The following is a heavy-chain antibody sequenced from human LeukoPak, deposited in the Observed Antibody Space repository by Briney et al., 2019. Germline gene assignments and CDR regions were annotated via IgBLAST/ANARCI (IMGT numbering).Heavy chain of an antibody. Sequence: PGGSLRLSCAASGFDFSIYRMNWVRQAPGKGLEWVSYIHLSGTPTHYAEVVKGRFSISRDNAKNSLYLQMNSLRAEDTAVYYCARDPPEVAYCGGDCQYWGQGTLVTVSS. CDR3: ARDPPEVAYCGGDCQY. CDR1: GFDFSIYR. J-gene: IGHJ4*02. V-gene: IGHV3-48*04. D-gene: IGHD2-21*01. CDR2: IHLSGTPT.